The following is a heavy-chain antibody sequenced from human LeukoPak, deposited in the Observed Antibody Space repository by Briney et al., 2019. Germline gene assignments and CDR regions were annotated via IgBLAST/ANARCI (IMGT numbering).Heavy chain of an antibody. V-gene: IGHV1-24*01. D-gene: IGHD6-6*01. CDR2: FDPEDGET. J-gene: IGHJ4*02. Sequence: ASVKVSCKVSGYTPTELSMHWVRQAPGKGLEWMGGFDPEDGETIYAQKFQGRVTMTEDTSTDTAYMELSSLRSEDTAVYYCARLSSRPKPPKEDYWGQGTLVTVSS. CDR3: ARLSSRPKPPKEDY. CDR1: GYTPTELS.